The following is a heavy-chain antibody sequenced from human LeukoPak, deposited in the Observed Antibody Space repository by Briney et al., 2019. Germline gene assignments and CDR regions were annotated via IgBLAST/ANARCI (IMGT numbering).Heavy chain of an antibody. CDR2: ISSSGTTI. J-gene: IGHJ4*02. V-gene: IGHV3-48*02. D-gene: IGHD5-18*01. Sequence: GGSLRPSCAASGFTFRAYSMNWVRQAPGKGLEWVSYISSSGTTIYYAGSVKGRFTISRDNAKNLLYLQMNSLRDEDTALYYCARDLSYTAIFDYWGQGTLVTVSS. CDR1: GFTFRAYS. CDR3: ARDLSYTAIFDY.